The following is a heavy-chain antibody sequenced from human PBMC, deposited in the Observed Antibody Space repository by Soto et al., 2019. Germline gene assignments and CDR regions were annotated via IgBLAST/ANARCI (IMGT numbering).Heavy chain of an antibody. J-gene: IGHJ4*02. CDR1: GYTFITYG. Sequence: QVQLVQSGAEVKEPGASVKVSCKASGYTFITYGMSWVRQAPGQGLDWMGWISTYNGDTKYADRLQGRVTMTTDTTTATAYTEARSLRPDDPAAYYGARGPTEQYVKGDDYSLDYWGQGTLVTVSS. CDR2: ISTYNGDT. CDR3: ARGPTEQYVKGDDYSLDY. D-gene: IGHD2-21*01. V-gene: IGHV1-18*01.